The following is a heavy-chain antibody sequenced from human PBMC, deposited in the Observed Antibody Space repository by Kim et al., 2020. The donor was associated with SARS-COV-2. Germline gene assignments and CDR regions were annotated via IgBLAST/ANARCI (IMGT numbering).Heavy chain of an antibody. V-gene: IGHV4-59*08. D-gene: IGHD5-18*01. CDR2: IYYSGST. CDR1: GGSISSHY. J-gene: IGHJ4*01. Sequence: SETLSLTCTVSGGSISSHYWSWIRQPPGKGLEWIGYIYYSGSTNYNPSLKSRVTISVDTSKNQFSLKLSSVTAADTAVYYCARSGYSYGYGADYFDYWG. CDR3: ARSGYSYGYGADYFDY.